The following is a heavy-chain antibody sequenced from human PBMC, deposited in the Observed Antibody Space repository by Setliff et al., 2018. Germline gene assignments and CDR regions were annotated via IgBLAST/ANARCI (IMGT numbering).Heavy chain of an antibody. CDR3: SRLVRFCTRTACQRLSGGEF. CDR2: VSTYNENT. Sequence: ASVKVSCKASGYTFKSYGINWMRQAPGQGLEWMGWVSTYNENTNSAQKFQGRITLTTDTSTSTSYMELGSLTSDDTAVYYCSRLVRFCTRTACQRLSGGEFWGQGTLVTVSS. J-gene: IGHJ4*02. D-gene: IGHD2-8*01. V-gene: IGHV1-18*04. CDR1: GYTFKSYG.